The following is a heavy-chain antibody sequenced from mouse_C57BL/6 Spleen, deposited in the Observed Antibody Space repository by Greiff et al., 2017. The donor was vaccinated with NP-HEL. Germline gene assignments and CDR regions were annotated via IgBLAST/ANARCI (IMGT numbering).Heavy chain of an antibody. CDR3: VRHPLHYYGSSLYAMDY. J-gene: IGHJ4*01. Sequence: EVMLVESGGGLVQPKGSLKLSCAASGFSFNTYAMNWVRQAPGKGLEWVARIRSKSNNYATYYADSVKDRFNISRDDSESMLYLQMNNLKTEDTAMYYCVRHPLHYYGSSLYAMDYWGQGTSVTVSS. CDR1: GFSFNTYA. D-gene: IGHD1-1*01. CDR2: IRSKSNNYAT. V-gene: IGHV10-1*01.